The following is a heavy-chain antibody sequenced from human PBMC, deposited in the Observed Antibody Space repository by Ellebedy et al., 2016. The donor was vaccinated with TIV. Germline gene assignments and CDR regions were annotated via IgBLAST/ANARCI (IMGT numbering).Heavy chain of an antibody. J-gene: IGHJ5*02. V-gene: IGHV3-30-3*01. CDR3: ARGHMTTVTTKMVEDWFDP. CDR1: GFTFDIYA. D-gene: IGHD4-17*01. Sequence: PGGSLRLSCAASGFTFDIYAMHWVRQAPGKGLEWVAVISYDGSKNYYADSVKGRFTISRDNSKNTLYLQMNSLRAEDTAVYYCARGHMTTVTTKMVEDWFDPWGQGTLVTVSS. CDR2: ISYDGSKN.